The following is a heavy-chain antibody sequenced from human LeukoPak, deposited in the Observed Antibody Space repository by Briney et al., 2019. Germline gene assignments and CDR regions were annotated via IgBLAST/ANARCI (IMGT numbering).Heavy chain of an antibody. J-gene: IGHJ4*02. Sequence: RLSSARSAPSVSSNYMSWVSQAPGKGLEWVSVIYSGGSTYYADSVKGRFTISRDNSKNTLYLQMNSLRAEDTAVYYCARGRLGLPRPFDYWGQGTLVTVSS. CDR1: APSVSSNY. CDR3: ARGRLGLPRPFDY. V-gene: IGHV3-66*02. D-gene: IGHD1-26*01. CDR2: IYSGGST.